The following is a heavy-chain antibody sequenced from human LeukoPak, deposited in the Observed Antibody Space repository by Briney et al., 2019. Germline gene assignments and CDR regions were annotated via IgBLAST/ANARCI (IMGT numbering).Heavy chain of an antibody. Sequence: GGSLTLSCAASGFTFSYHWMTWVRQAPGEGVEWVANIKNDGTVKNYVDSVKGRFTISRDNAKNSLYLQMNSLRAEDTGVYYCAKASYSTGDYWGQGVLVTVSS. V-gene: IGHV3-7*01. CDR1: GFTFSYHW. CDR2: IKNDGTVK. J-gene: IGHJ4*02. CDR3: AKASYSTGDY. D-gene: IGHD5-18*01.